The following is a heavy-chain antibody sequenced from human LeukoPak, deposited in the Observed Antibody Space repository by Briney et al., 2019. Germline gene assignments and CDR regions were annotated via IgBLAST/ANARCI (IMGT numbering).Heavy chain of an antibody. J-gene: IGHJ5*02. CDR1: GGSISSYY. CDR3: ARVRAYCSSTSCYGKRGVYNWFDP. Sequence: PSETLSLTCTVSGGSISSYYWSWIRQPPGKGLEWIGYIYYSGGTNYNPSLKSRVTISVDTSKNQFSLKLSSVTAADTAVYYCARVRAYCSSTSCYGKRGVYNWFDPWGQGTLVTVSS. CDR2: IYYSGGT. D-gene: IGHD2-2*01. V-gene: IGHV4-59*08.